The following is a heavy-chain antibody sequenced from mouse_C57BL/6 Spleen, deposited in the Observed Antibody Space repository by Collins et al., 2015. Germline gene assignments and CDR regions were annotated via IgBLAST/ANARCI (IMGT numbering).Heavy chain of an antibody. CDR3: AIDSSGSAWFAY. CDR2: INPNNGGT. J-gene: IGHJ3*01. D-gene: IGHD3-2*02. Sequence: EVQLQQSGPELVKPGASVKISCKASGYTFTDYYMNWVKQSHGKSLEWIGDINPNNGGTSYNQKFKGKAALTVDKSSSTAYMELRSLTSEDSAVYYCAIDSSGSAWFAYWGQGTLVTVSA. V-gene: IGHV1-26*01. CDR1: GYTFTDYY.